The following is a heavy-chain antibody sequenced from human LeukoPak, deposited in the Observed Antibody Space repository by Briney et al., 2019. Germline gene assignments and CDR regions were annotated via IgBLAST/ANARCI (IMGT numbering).Heavy chain of an antibody. CDR1: GFTVSSTY. Sequence: PGGSLRLSCAASGFTVSSTYMSWVRQAPGKGLEWVSVIYSGGSTIYYADSVKGRFTISRDNAKNSLYLQMNSLRAEDTAVYYCARVIYGCHGDWGQGTLVTVSS. CDR3: ARVIYGCHGD. D-gene: IGHD4-17*01. V-gene: IGHV3-53*01. CDR2: IYSGGSTI. J-gene: IGHJ4*02.